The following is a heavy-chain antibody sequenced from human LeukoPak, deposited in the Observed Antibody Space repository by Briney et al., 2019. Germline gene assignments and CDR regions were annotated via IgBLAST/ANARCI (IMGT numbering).Heavy chain of an antibody. CDR3: AKLIVVVIATRYYFDY. V-gene: IGHV3-23*01. CDR2: ISGSGGST. Sequence: PGGSLGLSCAASGFTFSSYAMSWVRQAPGKGLEWVSAISGSGGSTYYADSVKGRFTISRDNSKNTLYLQMNSLRAEDTAVYYCAKLIVVVIATRYYFDYWGQGTLVTVSS. D-gene: IGHD2-21*01. J-gene: IGHJ4*02. CDR1: GFTFSSYA.